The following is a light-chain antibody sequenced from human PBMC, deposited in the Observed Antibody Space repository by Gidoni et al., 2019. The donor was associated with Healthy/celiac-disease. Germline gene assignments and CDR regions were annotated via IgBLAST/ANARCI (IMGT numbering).Light chain of an antibody. V-gene: IGKV3-20*01. CDR3: QQYGSSPFT. J-gene: IGKJ3*01. Sequence: EIVLTQSPGTLSLSPGERATLSCRASQSVSSSYLAWYQQTPGQAPSLLIYGASSRATGIPDRFSGSGSGTDFTLTISRLEPEDFAVYYCQQYGSSPFTFGPGTKVEIK. CDR1: QSVSSSY. CDR2: GAS.